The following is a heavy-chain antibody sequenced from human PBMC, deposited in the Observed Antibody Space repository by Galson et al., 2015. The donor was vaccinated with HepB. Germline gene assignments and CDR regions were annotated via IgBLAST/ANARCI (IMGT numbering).Heavy chain of an antibody. Sequence: SVKVSCKASGYTFTNYGFTWARQAPGQGLEWMGWINPSTGGTHCAQKFQDRVTLTTDTSTNTAYMEVRSLRSDDTAVYYCTRGALSGIRAIGYWGQGTLVTVSS. CDR3: TRGALSGIRAIGY. D-gene: IGHD3-10*01. CDR2: INPSTGGT. V-gene: IGHV1-18*01. J-gene: IGHJ4*02. CDR1: GYTFTNYG.